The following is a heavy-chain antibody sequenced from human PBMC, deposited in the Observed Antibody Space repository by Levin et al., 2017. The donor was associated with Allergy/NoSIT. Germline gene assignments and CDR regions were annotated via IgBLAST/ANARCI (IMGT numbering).Heavy chain of an antibody. CDR2: IYSGGST. CDR3: ARDHYDILTGYYRGYGMDV. J-gene: IGHJ6*02. CDR1: GFTISSNY. Sequence: PGESLKISCAASGFTISSNYMSWVRQAPGKGLEWVSVIYSGGSTYYADSVKGRFTISRDNSKNTLYLQMNSLRAEDTAVYYCARDHYDILTGYYRGYGMDVWGQGTTVTVSS. V-gene: IGHV3-53*01. D-gene: IGHD3-9*01.